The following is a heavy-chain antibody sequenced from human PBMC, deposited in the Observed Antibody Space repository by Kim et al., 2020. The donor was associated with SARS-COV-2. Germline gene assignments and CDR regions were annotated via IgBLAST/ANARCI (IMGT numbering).Heavy chain of an antibody. V-gene: IGHV3-7*01. CDR2: IKQDGTDK. D-gene: IGHD2-2*01. CDR3: ARWTSTSYY. Sequence: GGSLRLSCAASGFSLGDYWMNWVRQAPGKGLEWVANIKQDGTDKHYVDSVKGRFTISRDNAKNSLYLQMNRLRAEDTAVYYCARWTSTSYYWGQGTLVT. J-gene: IGHJ4*02. CDR1: GFSLGDYW.